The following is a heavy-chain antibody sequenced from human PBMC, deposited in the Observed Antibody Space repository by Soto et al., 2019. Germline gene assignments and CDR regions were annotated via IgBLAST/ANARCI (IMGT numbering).Heavy chain of an antibody. J-gene: IGHJ2*01. CDR1: GGSISSGGYS. D-gene: IGHD1-1*01. Sequence: QLQLQESGSGLVKPSQTLSLTCAVSGGSISSGGYSWSWIRQPPGKGLEWIGYIYHSGSTYYNPSLKSRVTISVDRSKNQFSLKLRSVAAADTAVYYCARSAYNWYDALSTDLVFDLWGRGTLVTVSS. V-gene: IGHV4-30-2*01. CDR3: ARSAYNWYDALSTDLVFDL. CDR2: IYHSGST.